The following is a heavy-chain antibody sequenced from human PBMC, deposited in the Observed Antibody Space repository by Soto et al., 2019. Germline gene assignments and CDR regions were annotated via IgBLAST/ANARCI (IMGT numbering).Heavy chain of an antibody. J-gene: IGHJ6*02. D-gene: IGHD5-12*01. CDR3: ARFRDRSGYDSPNLYAMDV. V-gene: IGHV3-33*01. CDR2: IWYDGSNR. CDR1: GFTFSSYG. Sequence: GGSLRLSCAASGFTFSSYGMHWVRQAPGKGLEWVAVIWYDGSNRYYADSVKGRFTISRDNSKNTLYLQMNSLRAEDTAVYYCARFRDRSGYDSPNLYAMDVWGQGTTVTVSS.